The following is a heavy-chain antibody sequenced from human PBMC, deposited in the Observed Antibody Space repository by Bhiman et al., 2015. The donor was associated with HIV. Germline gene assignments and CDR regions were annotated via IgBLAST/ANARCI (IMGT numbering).Heavy chain of an antibody. D-gene: IGHD1-7*01. CDR1: GFTFSSYE. Sequence: EVHLVESGGGLVQPGGSLRLSCAASGFTFSSYEMNWVRQAPGKGLEWVSYISSRGNTIYYADSVKGRFTISRDNAKNSLYLQMNSLRAEDTAVYYCAREPGGTTQGRFDYWGQGTLVTVSS. CDR2: ISSRGNTI. J-gene: IGHJ4*02. V-gene: IGHV3-48*03. CDR3: AREPGGTTQGRFDY.